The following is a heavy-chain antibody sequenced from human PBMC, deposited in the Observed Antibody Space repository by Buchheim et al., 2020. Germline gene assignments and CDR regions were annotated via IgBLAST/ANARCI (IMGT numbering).Heavy chain of an antibody. V-gene: IGHV1-2*02. Sequence: QVHLVQSGAEVKKPGASVKVSCKTSGFTFSGFYMHWVRQAPGQGLEWMGWINPSSGATNCAQKFQDRVNMTRDPSINTAYMELTRLRSDDTAVYYCAKRFYDYSGYDLWAFDIWGQGT. CDR1: GFTFSGFY. CDR2: INPSSGAT. CDR3: AKRFYDYSGYDLWAFDI. D-gene: IGHD3-22*01. J-gene: IGHJ3*02.